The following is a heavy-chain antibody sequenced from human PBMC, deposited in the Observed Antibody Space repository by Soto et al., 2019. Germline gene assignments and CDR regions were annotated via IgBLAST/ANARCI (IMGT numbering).Heavy chain of an antibody. CDR1: GYNFTTYW. V-gene: IGHV5-51*01. CDR3: ARQTCGGDCYSTLHFDL. Sequence: GESLKISCKVSGYNFTTYWIGWVRQVPGKGLEWMGLIYPGDSDTRYSPSFQGQVTISADKSISAAYLQWSSLEASDTATYYCARQTCGGDCYSTLHFDLWGQGTLVTVSS. J-gene: IGHJ1*01. D-gene: IGHD2-21*02. CDR2: IYPGDSDT.